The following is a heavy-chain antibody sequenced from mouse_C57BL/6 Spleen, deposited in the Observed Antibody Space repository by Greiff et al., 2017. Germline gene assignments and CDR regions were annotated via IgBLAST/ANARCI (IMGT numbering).Heavy chain of an antibody. Sequence: EVKLMESGPGMVKPSQSLSLTCTVTGYSITSGYDWHWIRHFPGNKLEWMGYISYSGSTNYNPSLKSRISITHDTSKNHFFLKLNSVTTEDTATYYCARDRDYYGSSFHWYFDVWGTGTTVTVSS. CDR2: ISYSGST. CDR3: ARDRDYYGSSFHWYFDV. J-gene: IGHJ1*03. V-gene: IGHV3-1*01. D-gene: IGHD1-1*01. CDR1: GYSITSGYD.